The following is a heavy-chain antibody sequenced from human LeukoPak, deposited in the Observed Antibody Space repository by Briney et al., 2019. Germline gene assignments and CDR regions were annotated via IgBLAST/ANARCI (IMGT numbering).Heavy chain of an antibody. V-gene: IGHV3-33*01. CDR2: IWYDGSNK. J-gene: IGHJ3*02. CDR1: GFTFSSYG. D-gene: IGHD3-9*01. Sequence: PGGSLRLSCAASGFTFSSYGVHWVRQAPGKGLEWVAVIWYDGSNKYYADSVKGRFTISRDNSKNTLYLQMNSLRAEDTAVYYCARDGSRRGYDILTGYYTGDAFDIWGQGTMVTVSS. CDR3: ARDGSRRGYDILTGYYTGDAFDI.